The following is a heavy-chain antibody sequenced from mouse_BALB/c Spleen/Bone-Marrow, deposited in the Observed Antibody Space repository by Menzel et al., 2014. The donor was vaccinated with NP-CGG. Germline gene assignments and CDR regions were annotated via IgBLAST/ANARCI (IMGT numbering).Heavy chain of an antibody. D-gene: IGHD1-1*02. CDR1: GYTFTSYT. V-gene: IGHV1-4*01. Sequence: QVQLQQPGAELARPGASVHMSCKASGYTFTSYTISWVKQRPGQGLELIGYINPSSDYTHYNQKLKDKATLTTDKSSSTAYMQLSSLTSEDSAVYYCARPYYDGYDYWGQGTTLTVSS. CDR3: ARPYYDGYDY. CDR2: INPSSDYT. J-gene: IGHJ2*01.